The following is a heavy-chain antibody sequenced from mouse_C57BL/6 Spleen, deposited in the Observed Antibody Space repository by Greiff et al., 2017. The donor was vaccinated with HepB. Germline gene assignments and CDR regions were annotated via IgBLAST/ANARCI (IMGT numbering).Heavy chain of an antibody. J-gene: IGHJ3*01. CDR1: GYSFTSYY. CDR3: AREDYYGSSSFAY. D-gene: IGHD1-1*01. Sequence: QVQLQQSGPELVKPGASVKISCKASGYSFTSYYIHWVKQRHGQGLEWIGWIYPGSGNTKYNEKFKGKATLTADTSSSTAYMQLSSLTSEDSAVYYCAREDYYGSSSFAYWGQGTLVTVSA. CDR2: IYPGSGNT. V-gene: IGHV1-66*01.